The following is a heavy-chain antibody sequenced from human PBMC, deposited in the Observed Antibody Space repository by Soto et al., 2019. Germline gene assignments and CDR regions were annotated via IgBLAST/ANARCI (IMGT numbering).Heavy chain of an antibody. J-gene: IGHJ6*02. CDR2: IWYDGSNK. CDR3: ARDSVRDYLYYYYGMDV. CDR1: GFTFSSYG. Sequence: GGSLRLSCAASGFTFSSYGMHWVRQAPGKGLEWVAVIWYDGSNKYYADSVKGRFTISRDNAKNSLFLQMNSLRADDTAVYYCARDSVRDYLYYYYGMDVWGQGTTVTVSS. D-gene: IGHD4-17*01. V-gene: IGHV3-33*01.